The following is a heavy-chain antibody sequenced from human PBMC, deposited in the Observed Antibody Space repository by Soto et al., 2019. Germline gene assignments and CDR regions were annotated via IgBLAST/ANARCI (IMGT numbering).Heavy chain of an antibody. CDR3: ARGWVPGDY. CDR2: INPSAGST. CDR1: GYTLTSYY. D-gene: IGHD1-1*01. J-gene: IGHJ4*02. V-gene: IGHV1-46*01. Sequence: GPSVKVSCKASGYTLTSYYMHWVRQAPGQGPEWMGTINPSAGSTSYAQKFQGRVTVTRDTSTSTVYMELSSLRFEDTAVYYCARGWVPGDYWGQGTLVTVSS.